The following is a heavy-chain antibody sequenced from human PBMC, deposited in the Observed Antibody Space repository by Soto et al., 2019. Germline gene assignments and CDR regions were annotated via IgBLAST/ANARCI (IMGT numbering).Heavy chain of an antibody. D-gene: IGHD5-18*01. CDR2: ISHSVSA. V-gene: IGHV4-4*02. Sequence: QVQLQESGPGLVKPSETLTLTCAVSGASISTGKWWSWVRQPPGKGLEWIGEISHSVSANYNPALRCRVTIEVDKSKNQFSLKLSVTAADTAMYYCTRDGDYGYSLAYWGQGTLVTVSS. J-gene: IGHJ4*02. CDR3: TRDGDYGYSLAY. CDR1: GASISTGKW.